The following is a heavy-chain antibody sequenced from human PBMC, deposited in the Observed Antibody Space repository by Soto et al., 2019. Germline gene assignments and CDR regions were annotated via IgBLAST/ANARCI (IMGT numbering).Heavy chain of an antibody. V-gene: IGHV4-39*01. D-gene: IGHD3-10*01. CDR1: GGSISSSSYY. J-gene: IGHJ5*02. CDR2: IYYSGST. Sequence: SETLSLTCTVSGGSISSSSYYWGWIRQPPGKGLEWIGSIYYSGSTYYNPSLKSRVTISVDTSKNQFSLKLSSVTAADTAVYYCARLQGDLYGSGIGMYDWFDPWGQGTLVTVSS. CDR3: ARLQGDLYGSGIGMYDWFDP.